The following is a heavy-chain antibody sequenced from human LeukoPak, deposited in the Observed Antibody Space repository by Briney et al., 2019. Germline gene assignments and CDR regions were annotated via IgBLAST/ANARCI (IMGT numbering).Heavy chain of an antibody. CDR3: AREDGYSYGYVDWNYYYGMDV. CDR2: ISYDGSNK. J-gene: IGHJ6*02. CDR1: GLTFSSYA. D-gene: IGHD5-18*01. V-gene: IGHV3-30-3*01. Sequence: GGSLRLSCAASGLTFSSYAMHWVRQAPGKGLEWVAVISYDGSNKYYADSAKGRFTISRDNSKNTLYLQMNSLRAEDTAVYYCAREDGYSYGYVDWNYYYGMDVWGQGTTVTVSS.